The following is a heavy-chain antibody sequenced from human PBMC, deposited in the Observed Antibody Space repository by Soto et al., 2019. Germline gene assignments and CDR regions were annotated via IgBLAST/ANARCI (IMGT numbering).Heavy chain of an antibody. J-gene: IGHJ4*02. CDR2: ISYDGSNK. CDR3: GRDSDSGYDSGGPLHY. CDR1: GFTFSLYA. V-gene: IGHV3-30-3*01. D-gene: IGHD5-12*01. Sequence: QVQLVESAGGVVQPGRSLRLSCAASGFTFSLYAMHWVRQAPGKGLEWVAVISYDGSNKYYAESVKGRLTISRDNYRNTLYRQMNSLRAEDTAVYYWGRDSDSGYDSGGPLHYWGQGSLVTVSS.